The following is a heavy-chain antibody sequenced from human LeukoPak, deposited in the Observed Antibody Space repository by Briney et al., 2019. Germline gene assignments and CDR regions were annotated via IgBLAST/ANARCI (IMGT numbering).Heavy chain of an antibody. CDR3: ARGGQLLYYYYYYMDV. V-gene: IGHV3-30*04. CDR1: GFTFSSYS. CDR2: MSYDGSHR. D-gene: IGHD1-26*01. J-gene: IGHJ6*03. Sequence: GGSLRLSCAASGFTFSSYSMHWVRQAPGKGLEWVAVMSYDGSHRYYADSVKGRFTISRDNSKNTLYLQMNSLRAEDTAVYYCARGGQLLYYYYYYMDVWGKGTTVTVSS.